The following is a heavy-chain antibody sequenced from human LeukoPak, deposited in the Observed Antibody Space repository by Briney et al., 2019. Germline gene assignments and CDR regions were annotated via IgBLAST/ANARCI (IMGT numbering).Heavy chain of an antibody. CDR3: ARGADSSGYYSISYFDY. CDR2: IAYSGST. V-gene: IGHV4-59*01. J-gene: IGHJ4*02. CDR1: GGSISSYY. D-gene: IGHD3-22*01. Sequence: SESLSLTCTVSGGSISSYYWSWIRQPPGKGLEWIGYIAYSGSTNYNPSLKSRVTISVDTSKNQFSLKLSSVTAADTAVYYCARGADSSGYYSISYFDYWGQGTLVTVSS.